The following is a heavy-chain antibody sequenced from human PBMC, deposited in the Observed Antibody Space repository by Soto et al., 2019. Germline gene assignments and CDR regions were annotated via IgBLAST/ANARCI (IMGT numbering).Heavy chain of an antibody. J-gene: IGHJ6*02. V-gene: IGHV4-4*02. CDR2: IYHSGTT. D-gene: IGHD1-1*01. CDR1: GGSISTTNW. Sequence: SETLSLTCGVSGGSISTTNWWSWVRQPPGKGLEWIGEIYHSGTTNYNPSLKSRITISLDKSNNQFSLNLSSVTAADTAVYYCARELPQRQGRNMDVWGQGTTVTVSS. CDR3: ARELPQRQGRNMDV.